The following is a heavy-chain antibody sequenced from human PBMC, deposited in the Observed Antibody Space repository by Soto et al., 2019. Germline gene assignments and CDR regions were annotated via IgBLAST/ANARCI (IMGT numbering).Heavy chain of an antibody. V-gene: IGHV5-10-1*01. J-gene: IGHJ4*02. CDR2: IAPSDSYT. D-gene: IGHD3-3*01. CDR3: ARSWSGYYPVDY. CDR1: GYSFTSYW. Sequence: GESLKISCKGSGYSFTSYWISWVRQMPGKGLEWMGRIAPSDSYTNYSPSFQGHVTISADKSISTAYLQWSSLKASDTAMYYCARSWSGYYPVDYWGQGTLVTVSS.